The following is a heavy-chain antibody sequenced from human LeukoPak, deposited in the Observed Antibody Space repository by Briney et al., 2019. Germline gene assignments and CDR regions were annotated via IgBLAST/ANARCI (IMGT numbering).Heavy chain of an antibody. J-gene: IGHJ1*01. D-gene: IGHD3-3*01. CDR1: GGSFSGYY. Sequence: SETLSLTCNVSGGSFSGYYWTWIRRSPGKGLEWIGEINYNGVTNYNPVLRSRLTISLGTPKNHFSLKLSSVTAADTALYYCVRSWSGSFNFWGQGSRVTVSS. CDR2: INYNGVT. CDR3: VRSWSGSFNF. V-gene: IGHV4-34*01.